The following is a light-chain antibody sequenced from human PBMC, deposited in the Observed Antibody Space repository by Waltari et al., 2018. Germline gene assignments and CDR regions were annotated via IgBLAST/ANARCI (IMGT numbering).Light chain of an antibody. CDR1: QSLDNF. J-gene: IGKJ2*01. Sequence: DIQMTQSPSSLSASVGDRVIITCRASQSLDNFLNWYQQRPGRAPDLLIYAASTLQSGVPSRFSGSGSGADFSLTISSLQPEDFAIYYCQQTYRTPHTFGQGTKLDI. V-gene: IGKV1-39*01. CDR2: AAS. CDR3: QQTYRTPHT.